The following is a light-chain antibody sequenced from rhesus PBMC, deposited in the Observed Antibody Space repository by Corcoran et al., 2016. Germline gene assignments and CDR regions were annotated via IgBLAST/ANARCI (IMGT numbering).Light chain of an antibody. CDR2: YAS. CDR1: QGISNY. CDR3: HQHNSDPRT. J-gene: IGKJ1*01. Sequence: DIQMTQSPSSLSASVGDTVTITCRASQGISNYLAWYQQKPGKAPKPLIYYASNLESGVPSRFSGSGDGTDFTLTISSLQPEDFAIYYCHQHNSDPRTFGQGTKVEIK. V-gene: IGKV1S16*01.